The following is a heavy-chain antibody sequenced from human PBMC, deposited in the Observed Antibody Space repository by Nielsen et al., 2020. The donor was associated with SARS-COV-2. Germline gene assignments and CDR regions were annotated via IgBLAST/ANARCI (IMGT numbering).Heavy chain of an antibody. Sequence: GESLKISCAASGFTFSSYWITWVRQAPGKGLEWVANINQDGREKYYVDSVKGRFTISRDNAKNSLYLQMNTLRAEDTALYFCAKDCRDYYDSGGYWPDAFDIWGQGTMVTVSS. CDR2: INQDGREK. CDR3: AKDCRDYYDSGGYWPDAFDI. D-gene: IGHD3-22*01. V-gene: IGHV3-7*05. CDR1: GFTFSSYW. J-gene: IGHJ3*02.